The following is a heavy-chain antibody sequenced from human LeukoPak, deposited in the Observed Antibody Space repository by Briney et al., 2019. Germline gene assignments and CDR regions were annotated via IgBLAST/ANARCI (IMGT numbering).Heavy chain of an antibody. D-gene: IGHD2-8*01. J-gene: IGHJ6*02. Sequence: GGSLRLSCAASGFTFSSYWMSWVRQAPGKGLEWVANIKQDGSEKYYVDSVKGRFTISRDNAKNSLYLQMNSLRAEDTAVYYCARLKRCTNGVCYYYYYGMDVWGQGTTVTVSS. CDR2: IKQDGSEK. CDR3: ARLKRCTNGVCYYYYYGMDV. V-gene: IGHV3-7*01. CDR1: GFTFSSYW.